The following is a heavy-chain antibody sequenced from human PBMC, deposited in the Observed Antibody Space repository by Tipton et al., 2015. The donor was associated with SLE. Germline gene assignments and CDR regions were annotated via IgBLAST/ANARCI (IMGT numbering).Heavy chain of an antibody. J-gene: IGHJ5*02. CDR2: IYYSGST. Sequence: TLSLTCTVSGGSISSGDYYWSWIRQPPGKGLEWIGYIYYSGSTYYNPSLKSRVTISVDTSKNQFSLKLSSVTAADTAVYYCARGPGLGVVVVTQRDWFDPWGQGTLVTVSS. CDR3: ARGPGLGVVVVTQRDWFDP. D-gene: IGHD2-15*01. V-gene: IGHV4-30-4*01. CDR1: GGSISSGDYY.